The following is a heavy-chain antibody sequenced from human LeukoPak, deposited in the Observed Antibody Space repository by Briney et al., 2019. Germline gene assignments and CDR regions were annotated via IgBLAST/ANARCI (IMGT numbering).Heavy chain of an antibody. J-gene: IGHJ4*02. CDR3: ARQNRYCSSTSCQDRRNDY. D-gene: IGHD2-2*01. V-gene: IGHV4-39*01. CDR1: GGSISSSSYH. Sequence: SETLSLTCTVPGGSISSSSYHWSWIRQPPGKGLEWIGEINHSGSTNYNPSLKSRVTISVDTSKNQFSLKLSSVTAADTAVYYCARQNRYCSSTSCQDRRNDYWGQGTLVTVSS. CDR2: INHSGST.